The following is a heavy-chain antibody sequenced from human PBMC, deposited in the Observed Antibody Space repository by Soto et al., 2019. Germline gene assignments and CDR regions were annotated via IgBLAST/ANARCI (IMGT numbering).Heavy chain of an antibody. Sequence: QVQLQQWGAGLLKLSETLSLTCAVYGGSFSGYYWSWIRQPPGKGLEWVGDINHSGSTNYNPSLKPLVTIAVDTSKIQFSLKLSSVTAADTAVYYCAIGLCSGGSCYFRYYYYYMDVWGKGTTVTVSS. CDR3: AIGLCSGGSCYFRYYYYYMDV. CDR2: INHSGST. CDR1: GGSFSGYY. V-gene: IGHV4-34*01. D-gene: IGHD2-15*01. J-gene: IGHJ6*03.